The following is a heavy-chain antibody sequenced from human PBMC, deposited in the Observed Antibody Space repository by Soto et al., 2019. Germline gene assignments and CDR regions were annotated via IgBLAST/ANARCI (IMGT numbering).Heavy chain of an antibody. CDR1: GYTFTGYY. D-gene: IGHD4-17*01. Sequence: QVQLVQSGAEVKKPGASVKVSCKASGYTFTGYYMHWVRQAPGQGLEWMGWINPNSGGTNYAQKFQGWVTMTRDTSISTAYKELSRLRADETAVYYCARDLATVTAGSNYYYYGMDVWGQGTTVTVSS. CDR3: ARDLATVTAGSNYYYYGMDV. V-gene: IGHV1-2*04. CDR2: INPNSGGT. J-gene: IGHJ6*02.